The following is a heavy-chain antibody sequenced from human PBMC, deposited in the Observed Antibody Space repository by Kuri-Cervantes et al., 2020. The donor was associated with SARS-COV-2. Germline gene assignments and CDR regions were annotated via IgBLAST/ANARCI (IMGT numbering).Heavy chain of an antibody. Sequence: GSLRLSCTVSGGSISSYYWSWIRQPPGKGLEWIGYIYYSGSTNYNPSLKSRVTISVDTSKNQFSLKLSSVTAADTAVYYCARGSAPYYYMDVWGKGTTVTVSS. V-gene: IGHV4-59*08. J-gene: IGHJ6*03. CDR3: ARGSAPYYYMDV. CDR2: IYYSGST. CDR1: GGSISSYY.